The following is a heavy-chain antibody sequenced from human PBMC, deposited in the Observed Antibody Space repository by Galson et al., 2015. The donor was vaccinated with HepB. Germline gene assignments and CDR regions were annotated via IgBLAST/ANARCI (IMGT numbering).Heavy chain of an antibody. Sequence: SLRLSCAASGFTFTNYNMNWVRQAPGKGLEWVSYISSTGTSIYYADSVKGRFTISRDNAKNSLLLQMDSLRVEDTAVYYCARVRPADPIGYYYYYGIDVWGQGTTVTVSS. CDR3: ARVRPADPIGYYYYYGIDV. CDR2: ISSTGTSI. CDR1: GFTFTNYN. J-gene: IGHJ6*02. V-gene: IGHV3-48*01. D-gene: IGHD6-6*01.